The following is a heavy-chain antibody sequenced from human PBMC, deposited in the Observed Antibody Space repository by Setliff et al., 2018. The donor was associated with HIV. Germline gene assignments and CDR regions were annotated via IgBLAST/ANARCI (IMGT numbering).Heavy chain of an antibody. V-gene: IGHV4-34*01. D-gene: IGHD3-22*01. CDR2: INHAGST. CDR3: ARHSGLGGYYSPFDY. Sequence: SETLSLTCTLYGASFSGYFWSWIRQPPGKGLEWIGEINHAGSTNFNPSLKGRVTISVDMSKRQFSLKLSSVTAADTTVYYCARHSGLGGYYSPFDYWGPGTLVTVSS. CDR1: GASFSGYF. J-gene: IGHJ4*02.